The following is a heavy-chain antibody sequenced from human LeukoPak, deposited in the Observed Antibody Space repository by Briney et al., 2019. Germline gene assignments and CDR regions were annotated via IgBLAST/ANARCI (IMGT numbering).Heavy chain of an antibody. CDR2: INHSGST. CDR3: ARAPFIAVAFNY. J-gene: IGHJ4*02. Sequence: PSETLSLTCAVYGGSFSGYYWSWIRQPPGKGLEWIGEINHSGSTNYNPSLKSRVTISVDTSKNQFSLKLSSVTAADTAVYYCARAPFIAVAFNYWGQGTLVTVSS. V-gene: IGHV4-34*01. CDR1: GGSFSGYY. D-gene: IGHD6-19*01.